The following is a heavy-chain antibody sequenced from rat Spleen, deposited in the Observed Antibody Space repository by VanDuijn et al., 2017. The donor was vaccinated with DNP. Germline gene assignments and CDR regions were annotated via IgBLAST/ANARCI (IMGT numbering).Heavy chain of an antibody. CDR2: INTGSGGT. J-gene: IGHJ4*01. V-gene: IGHV1-43*01. D-gene: IGHD1-3*01. CDR1: GYTFTNYY. CDR3: TTYGSYGYYYAMDA. Sequence: QVQLQQSGAELAKPDSSVKISCKASGYTFTNYYISWIKQTTGQGLEYIGYINTGSGGTKYNEKFKGKATLTVDKSSSTAFMQLSSLTPDDSAVYYCTTYGSYGYYYAMDAWGQGTSVTVSS.